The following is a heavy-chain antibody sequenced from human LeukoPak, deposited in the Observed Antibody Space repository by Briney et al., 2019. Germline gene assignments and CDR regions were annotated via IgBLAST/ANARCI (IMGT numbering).Heavy chain of an antibody. CDR3: ARGVGATHY. CDR1: GGSIRSSSYF. CDR2: IYYTGST. J-gene: IGHJ4*02. V-gene: IGHV4-39*07. D-gene: IGHD1-26*01. Sequence: PSETLSLTCSVSGGSIRSSSYFWAWIRQPPGKGLEWIGNIYYTGSTYSNVPLRSRVAISVDTSKNQFSLRLSSVTAADTAVYYCARGVGATHYWGQGTLVTVSS.